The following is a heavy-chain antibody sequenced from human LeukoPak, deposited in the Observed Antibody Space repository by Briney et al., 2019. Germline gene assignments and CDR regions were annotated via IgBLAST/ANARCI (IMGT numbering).Heavy chain of an antibody. CDR1: GGSISSSNW. J-gene: IGHJ3*02. V-gene: IGHV4-4*02. D-gene: IGHD3-22*01. Sequence: SETLSLTCTVSGGSISSSNWWSWVRQPPGKGLEWIGEIYHSGSTNYNPSLKGRVTISVDKSKNQFSLKLSSVTAADTAVYYCARADSSGYYKHAFDIWGQGTMVTVSS. CDR3: ARADSSGYYKHAFDI. CDR2: IYHSGST.